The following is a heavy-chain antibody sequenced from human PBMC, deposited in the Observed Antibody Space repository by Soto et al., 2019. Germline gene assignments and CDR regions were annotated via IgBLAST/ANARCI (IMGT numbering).Heavy chain of an antibody. CDR2: IYHSGST. Sequence: QLQLQESGSGLVKPSQTLSLTCAVSGGSISSGGYSWSWIRQPPGKGLEWIGYIYHSGSTYYNPSLKSRVTISVDRSKNQFSLKLSSVTAADTAVYYCARGDRYCSGGSCYRSYYFDYWGQGTLVTVSS. D-gene: IGHD2-15*01. CDR1: GGSISSGGYS. J-gene: IGHJ4*02. V-gene: IGHV4-30-2*01. CDR3: ARGDRYCSGGSCYRSYYFDY.